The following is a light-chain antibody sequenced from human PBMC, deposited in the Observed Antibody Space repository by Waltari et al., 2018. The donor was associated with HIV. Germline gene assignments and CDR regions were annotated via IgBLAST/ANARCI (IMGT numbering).Light chain of an antibody. CDR1: SSNIGNDT. Sequence: SVLTQPPSASGTPGQRVTISCSGSSSNIGNDTVNWYQHLPGAAPKLLIFNDNRRPSGVPDRFSGSKSVTSASLDIRNLQSADEAHYYCSAWDDSVNGRLFGGGTRRTVL. V-gene: IGLV1-44*01. CDR3: SAWDDSVNGRL. J-gene: IGLJ3*02. CDR2: NDN.